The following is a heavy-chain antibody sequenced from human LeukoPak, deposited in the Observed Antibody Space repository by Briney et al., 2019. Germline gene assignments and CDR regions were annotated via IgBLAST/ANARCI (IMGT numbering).Heavy chain of an antibody. CDR3: ARGGYSYGYYFDY. Sequence: ASMKVSCKASGYTFTGYYMHWVRQAPGQGLEWMGWINPNSGGTNYAQKFQGRVTMTRDTSISTAYMELSRLRSDDTAVYYCARGGYSYGYYFDYWGQGTLVTVSS. V-gene: IGHV1-2*02. CDR1: GYTFTGYY. D-gene: IGHD5-18*01. J-gene: IGHJ4*02. CDR2: INPNSGGT.